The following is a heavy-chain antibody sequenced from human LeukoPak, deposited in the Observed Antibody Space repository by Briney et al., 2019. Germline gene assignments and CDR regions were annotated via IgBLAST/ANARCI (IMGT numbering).Heavy chain of an antibody. CDR2: INPSGGGT. V-gene: IGHV1-46*01. D-gene: IGHD5-18*01. CDR3: AREIGPRQLHLWGSAFDY. J-gene: IGHJ4*02. CDR1: GYTFTNYY. Sequence: ASVKVSCKASGYTFTNYYMHWVRQAPGQGLEWMGIINPSGGGTSYAQKFQGRLTMTRDTSTTTVYMELSSLRSEDTAMYYCAREIGPRQLHLWGSAFDYWGQGTLVTVSS.